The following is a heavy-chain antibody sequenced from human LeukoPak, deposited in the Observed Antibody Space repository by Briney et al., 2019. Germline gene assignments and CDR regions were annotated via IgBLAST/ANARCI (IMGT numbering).Heavy chain of an antibody. CDR1: GVTVSSNY. V-gene: IGHV3-21*01. CDR3: AREGTDAFDI. Sequence: GGSLRLSCVVSGVTVSSNYMSWVRQAPGKGLEWVSSISSSSIYIYYADSVKGRFTISRDNAKNSLYLQMNSLRAEDTAVYYCAREGTDAFDIWGQGTMVTVSS. J-gene: IGHJ3*02. CDR2: ISSSSIYI.